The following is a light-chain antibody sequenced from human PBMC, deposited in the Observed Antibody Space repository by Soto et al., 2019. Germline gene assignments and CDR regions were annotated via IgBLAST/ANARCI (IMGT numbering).Light chain of an antibody. CDR2: SNN. CDR1: TSKIGSNT. J-gene: IGLJ2*01. V-gene: IGLV1-44*01. Sequence: QSVLTQPPSASGTPGRRVTISCSGSTSKIGSNTVNWYQQLPGTAPKLLIYSNNQRPSGVPDRFSGSQSGTSASLAISGLQSEDEADYYCAAWGDSLNGHVVFGGGTNVTVL. CDR3: AAWGDSLNGHVV.